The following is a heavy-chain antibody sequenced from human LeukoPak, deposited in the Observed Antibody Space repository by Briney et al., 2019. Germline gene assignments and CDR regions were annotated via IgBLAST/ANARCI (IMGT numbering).Heavy chain of an antibody. CDR3: ARGGPYYDFWSGYYAYFDY. Sequence: SETLSLTCAVYGGSFSGYYWSWIRQPPGTGLEWIGEINHSGSTNYNPSLKSRVTISVDTSKNQFSLKLSSVTAADTAVYYCARGGPYYDFWSGYYAYFDYWGQGTLVTVSS. J-gene: IGHJ4*02. CDR2: INHSGST. CDR1: GGSFSGYY. D-gene: IGHD3-3*01. V-gene: IGHV4-34*01.